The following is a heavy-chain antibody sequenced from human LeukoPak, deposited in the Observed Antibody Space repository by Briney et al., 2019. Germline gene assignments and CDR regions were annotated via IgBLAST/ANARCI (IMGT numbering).Heavy chain of an antibody. CDR1: GFTFSSYS. V-gene: IGHV3-48*01. CDR2: ISGSSRPI. D-gene: IGHD5-18*01. J-gene: IGHJ4*02. Sequence: GGSLRLSCAASGFTFSSYSMNWVRQAPGRGLEWVSYISGSSRPIYYADSVKGRFTISRDNAKNSLYLQVNSLRAEDTAVYYCARDYSYGFLNWGQGTLVTVSS. CDR3: ARDYSYGFLN.